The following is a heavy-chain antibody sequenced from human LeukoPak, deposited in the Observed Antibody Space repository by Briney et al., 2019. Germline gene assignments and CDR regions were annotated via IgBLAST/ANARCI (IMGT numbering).Heavy chain of an antibody. D-gene: IGHD6-13*01. J-gene: IGHJ6*03. Sequence: ASVKVSCKASGYTFTSYGISWVRQAPGQGLEWMGWISAYNGNTNYAQKLQGRVTMTTDTSTSTAYMELRSLRFDDTAVYYCARPTFGIAAAGTYYYYMDVWGKGTTVTVSS. CDR2: ISAYNGNT. CDR3: ARPTFGIAAAGTYYYYMDV. V-gene: IGHV1-18*01. CDR1: GYTFTSYG.